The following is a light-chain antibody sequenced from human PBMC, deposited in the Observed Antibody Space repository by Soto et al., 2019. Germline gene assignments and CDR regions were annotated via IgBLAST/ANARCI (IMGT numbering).Light chain of an antibody. Sequence: EIVLTQSPATLSVSPGERVTLSCRASESVDINLAWYQQKPGQAPRLLIYGASTRATDMPGTFSGRGSGTEFTLTISSLQSEDFAVYYCQQFNSYPRTVGGGTKVDIK. J-gene: IGKJ4*01. V-gene: IGKV3-15*01. CDR3: QQFNSYPRT. CDR1: ESVDIN. CDR2: GAS.